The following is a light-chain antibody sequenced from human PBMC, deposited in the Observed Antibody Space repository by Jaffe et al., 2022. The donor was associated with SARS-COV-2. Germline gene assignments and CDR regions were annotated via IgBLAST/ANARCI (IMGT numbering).Light chain of an antibody. CDR2: WAS. CDR1: QSVLYNSNNKNY. CDR3: QQYYSTPYT. V-gene: IGKV4-1*01. J-gene: IGKJ2*01. Sequence: DIVMTQSPDSLAVSLGERATINCKSSQSVLYNSNNKNYLAWYQQKPGQTPKLLIYWASTREFGVPDRFSGSGSGTDFNLTISSLQAEDVAVYYCQQYYSTPYTFGQGTKLEIK.